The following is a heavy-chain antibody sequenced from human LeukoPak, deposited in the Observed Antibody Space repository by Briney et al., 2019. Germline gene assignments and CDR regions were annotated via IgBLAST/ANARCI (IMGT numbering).Heavy chain of an antibody. J-gene: IGHJ4*02. CDR2: MRSRTDGGTT. Sequence: PGGSLRPSCAASGFTLSNAWMSWVRQAPGKGLEWVGRMRSRTDGGTTDYAAPVKGRFIFSRDDSKNTLYLQMNDLKTEDAAVYYCTTGRDWGQGTLVTVSS. CDR3: TTGRD. V-gene: IGHV3-15*01. CDR1: GFTLSNAW.